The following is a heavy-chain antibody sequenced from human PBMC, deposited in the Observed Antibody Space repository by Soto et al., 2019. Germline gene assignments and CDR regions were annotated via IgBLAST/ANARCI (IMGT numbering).Heavy chain of an antibody. D-gene: IGHD3-22*01. J-gene: IGHJ3*02. CDR3: ARRPPKYYFDSSGYLVGFDI. CDR2: INHSGSD. CDR1: GGSFSGYY. V-gene: IGHV4-34*01. Sequence: SETLSLTCAVYGGSFSGYYWSWIRQPPGKGLEWIGEINHSGSDNYNPSLKSRVTISVDTSKNQFSLKLNPVTAADTAVYYCARRPPKYYFDSSGYLVGFDIWGQGTKVTVSS.